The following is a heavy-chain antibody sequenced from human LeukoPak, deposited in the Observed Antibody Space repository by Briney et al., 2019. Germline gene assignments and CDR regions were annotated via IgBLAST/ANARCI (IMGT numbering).Heavy chain of an antibody. Sequence: GGSLRLSCAASGFTFDDSVMSWVRQVPGKGLEWVSGINWNGGSTGYVDSVKGRFTISRDNAKNSLYLQMNSLRAEDTALYYCAKSSGWYGAFDIWGQGTMVTVSS. V-gene: IGHV3-20*04. CDR2: INWNGGST. CDR1: GFTFDDSV. CDR3: AKSSGWYGAFDI. D-gene: IGHD6-19*01. J-gene: IGHJ3*02.